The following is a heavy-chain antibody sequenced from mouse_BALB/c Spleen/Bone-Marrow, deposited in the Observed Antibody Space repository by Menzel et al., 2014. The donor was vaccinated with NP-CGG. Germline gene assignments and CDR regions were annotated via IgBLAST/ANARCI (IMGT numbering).Heavy chain of an antibody. CDR3: ARGNYGSSYGMDY. V-gene: IGHV14-1*02. D-gene: IGHD1-1*01. CDR2: IDPENGNT. J-gene: IGHJ4*01. Sequence: EVQLQQSGAELVRPGALVKLSCKASGFNIKDYYMHWVKQRPEQGLEWIGWIDPENGNTIYDPKFQGKARITADTSSNTAYLQLSSLTSEDTAVRYCARGNYGSSYGMDYWGQGTPVTASS. CDR1: GFNIKDYY.